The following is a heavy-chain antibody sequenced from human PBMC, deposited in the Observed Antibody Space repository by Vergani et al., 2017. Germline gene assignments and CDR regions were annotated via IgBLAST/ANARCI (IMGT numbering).Heavy chain of an antibody. D-gene: IGHD5-12*01. J-gene: IGHJ5*02. CDR2: ISSSSSYI. CDR3: ARDDGYSGYDLNWFDP. Sequence: EVQLVESGGGLVKPGGSLRLSCAASGFTFSSYSMNWVRQAPGQGLELVSSISSSSSYIYYADTVKGRFTISRDNAKNSLKLQMNSLRAEDTAVYYCARDDGYSGYDLNWFDPWGQGTLVTVSS. V-gene: IGHV3-21*01. CDR1: GFTFSSYS.